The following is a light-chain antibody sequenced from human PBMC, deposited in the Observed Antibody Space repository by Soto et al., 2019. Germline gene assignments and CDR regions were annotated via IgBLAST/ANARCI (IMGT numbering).Light chain of an antibody. V-gene: IGKV1-39*01. CDR2: AAS. J-gene: IGKJ5*01. CDR1: QSISNY. CDR3: QQRHMWPIT. Sequence: DIQMTQSPSSLSASVGDRVTITCRASQSISNYLNWYQQRPGKAPKLLIYAASSLQSGVPSRFSGSGSGTDFTLTISSLEPEDSAVYYCQQRHMWPITFGQGTRLEI.